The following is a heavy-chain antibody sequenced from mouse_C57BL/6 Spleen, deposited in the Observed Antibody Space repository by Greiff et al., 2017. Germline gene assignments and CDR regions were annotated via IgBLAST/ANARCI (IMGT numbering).Heavy chain of an antibody. CDR1: GYTFTSYW. V-gene: IGHV1-64*01. CDR2: IHPNSGST. D-gene: IGHD1-1*01. CDR3: ALHYYGSSYDY. J-gene: IGHJ2*01. Sequence: VQLQQPGAELVKPGASVKLSCKASGYTFTSYWMHWVKQRPGQGLEWIGMIHPNSGSTNYNEKFKSKATLTVDKSSSTAYMQLSSLTSEDSAVYYCALHYYGSSYDYWGQGTTLTVSS.